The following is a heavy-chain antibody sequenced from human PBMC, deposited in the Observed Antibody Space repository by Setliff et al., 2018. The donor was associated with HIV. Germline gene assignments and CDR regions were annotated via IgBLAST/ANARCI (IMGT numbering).Heavy chain of an antibody. CDR2: IYYSGST. V-gene: IGHV4-39*01. CDR3: ARLHQFCVGNCYPIYFDY. Sequence: SETLSLTCTVSGGSISSRSYYWGWIRQPPGKGLQCIGSIYYSGSTYYNPSLKSRATVSVDTSKNQFSLRLTSVTAADTAVYYCARLHQFCVGNCYPIYFDYWGQGTLVTVSS. CDR1: GGSISSRSYY. J-gene: IGHJ4*02. D-gene: IGHD2-21*01.